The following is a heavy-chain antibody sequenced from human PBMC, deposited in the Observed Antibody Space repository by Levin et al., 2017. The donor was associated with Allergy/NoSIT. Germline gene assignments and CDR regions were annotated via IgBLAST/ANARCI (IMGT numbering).Heavy chain of an antibody. CDR1: GFTFSSYW. V-gene: IGHV3-7*01. CDR3: ARDSFILYGMDV. D-gene: IGHD2-8*02. CDR2: IKQDGSEK. J-gene: IGHJ6*02. Sequence: GESLKISCAASGFTFSSYWMSWVRQAPGKGLEWVANIKQDGSEKYYVDSVKGRFTISRDNAKNSLYLQMNSLRAEDTAVYYCARDSFILYGMDVWGQGTTVTVSS.